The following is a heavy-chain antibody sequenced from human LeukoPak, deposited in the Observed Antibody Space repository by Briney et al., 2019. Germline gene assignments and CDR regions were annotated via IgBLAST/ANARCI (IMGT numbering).Heavy chain of an antibody. CDR3: AREQRRPAPYYYDSSGYYYDAFDI. CDR2: INHSGST. CDR1: GGSFSDYY. D-gene: IGHD3-22*01. J-gene: IGHJ3*02. V-gene: IGHV4-34*01. Sequence: SETLPLTCAVYGGSFSDYYWSWIRQPPGKGLEWIGEINHSGSTNYNPSLKSRVTISVDTSKNQFSLKLSSVTAADTAVFYCAREQRRPAPYYYDSSGYYYDAFDIWGQGTMVTVSS.